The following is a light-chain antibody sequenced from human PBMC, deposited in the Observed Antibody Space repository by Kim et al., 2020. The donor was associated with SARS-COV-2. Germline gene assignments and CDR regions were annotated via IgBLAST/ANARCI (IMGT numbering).Light chain of an antibody. Sequence: QSALTQPASVSGSPGQSITISCTGTSSDVGYNYVSWYQQHPGKAPTLMIYDVSNRPSGVSNRFSGSKSGNTASLTISGLQAEDEADYYCSSYSTSSTPYVFGTGTKVTVL. V-gene: IGLV2-14*03. J-gene: IGLJ1*01. CDR1: SSDVGYNY. CDR2: DVS. CDR3: SSYSTSSTPYV.